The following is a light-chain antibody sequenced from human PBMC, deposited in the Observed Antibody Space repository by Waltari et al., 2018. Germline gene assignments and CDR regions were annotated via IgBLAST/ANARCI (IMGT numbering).Light chain of an antibody. V-gene: IGLV1-47*01. J-gene: IGLJ3*02. CDR2: RNN. Sequence: QSVLTQPPSASGAPGQRVITSCSGGSPNVGGNFVSGYQQPPGTAPKPLIYRNNQRPSGVPDRFSGSKSGTSASLAISGLRSDDEADYYCATWDDSLTGWVFGGGTKLTVL. CDR1: SPNVGGNF. CDR3: ATWDDSLTGWV.